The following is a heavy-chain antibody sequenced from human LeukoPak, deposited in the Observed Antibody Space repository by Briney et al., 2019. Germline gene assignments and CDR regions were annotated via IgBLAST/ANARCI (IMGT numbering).Heavy chain of an antibody. D-gene: IGHD3-22*01. J-gene: IGHJ4*02. Sequence: SETLSLTCAVYGGSFSGYYWSWIRQPPGKGLEWIGYIYYSGSTNYNPSLKSRVTISVDTSKNQFSLKLSSVTAADTAVYYCARSNAYYYDSSGYYFDYWGQGALVAVSS. CDR1: GGSFSGYY. CDR2: IYYSGST. V-gene: IGHV4-59*01. CDR3: ARSNAYYYDSSGYYFDY.